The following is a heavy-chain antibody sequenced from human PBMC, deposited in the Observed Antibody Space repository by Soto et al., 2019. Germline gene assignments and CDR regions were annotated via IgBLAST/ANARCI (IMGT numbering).Heavy chain of an antibody. V-gene: IGHV4-31*03. Sequence: SETLSLTCTVSGGSISSGGYYWSWIRQHPGKGLEWIGYIYYSGSTYYNPSLKSRVTISVDTQMNQSSLQLSSVTVADTAVYYCAGGGSIVVATRRLMDVWGKGTTVTVS. J-gene: IGHJ6*03. CDR1: GGSISSGGYY. D-gene: IGHD3-22*01. CDR3: AGGGSIVVATRRLMDV. CDR2: IYYSGST.